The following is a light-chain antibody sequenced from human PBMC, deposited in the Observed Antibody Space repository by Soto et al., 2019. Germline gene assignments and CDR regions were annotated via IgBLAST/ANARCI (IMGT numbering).Light chain of an antibody. J-gene: IGKJ1*01. CDR1: QDISSY. CDR2: AAS. CDR3: QQLNSYPPWT. V-gene: IGKV1-9*01. Sequence: IQLTQSPSFLSASVGDRVTITCRASQDISSYLAWYQQKPGRAPKVLIYAASTLQSGVPSRFSGSGSGTEFTLTISSLQPEDFATYYCQQLNSYPPWTFGQGTKVDIK.